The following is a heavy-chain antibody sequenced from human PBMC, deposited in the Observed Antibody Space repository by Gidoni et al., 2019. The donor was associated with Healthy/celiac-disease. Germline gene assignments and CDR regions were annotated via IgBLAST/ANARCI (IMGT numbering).Heavy chain of an antibody. CDR1: GFDFSNAW. CDR2: IKSKTDGGTT. Sequence: GDIRLSCAASGFDFSNAWMSWVRQAPGKGLEWVGRIKSKTDGGTTDYAAPVKGRFTISRDDSKNTLYLQMNSLKTEDTAVYYCTTARVVVIARYYYYYGMDVWGQGTTVTVSS. V-gene: IGHV3-15*01. D-gene: IGHD2-21*01. CDR3: TTARVVVIARYYYYYGMDV. J-gene: IGHJ6*02.